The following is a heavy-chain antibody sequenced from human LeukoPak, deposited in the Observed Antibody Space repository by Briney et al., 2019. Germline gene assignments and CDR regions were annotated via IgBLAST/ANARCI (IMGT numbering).Heavy chain of an antibody. V-gene: IGHV4-34*01. CDR3: ASLPLAAAGPPQKGNHYYSGMDV. D-gene: IGHD6-13*01. CDR2: INHSGST. CDR1: GGSFSGYY. Sequence: SETLSLTCAVYGGSFSGYYWSWIRQPPGKGLEWIGGINHSGSTNYNPSLKSRVTISVDTSKNQFSLKLSSVTAADTAVYSCASLPLAAAGPPQKGNHYYSGMDVWGQGTTVTVSS. J-gene: IGHJ6*02.